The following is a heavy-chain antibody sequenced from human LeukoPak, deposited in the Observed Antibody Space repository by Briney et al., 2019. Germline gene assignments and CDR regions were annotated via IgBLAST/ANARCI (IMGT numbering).Heavy chain of an antibody. CDR2: IYYSGST. Sequence: SQTLSLTCTVSGGSISSDDYYWRWIRQPPGKGLEWIGYIYYSGSTYYSPSLKSRVTISVDTSKNQFSLKLSSVTAADTAVYYCARAKTYYYGSGRYTIDWFDPWGQGTLVTVSS. V-gene: IGHV4-30-4*01. J-gene: IGHJ5*02. CDR1: GGSISSDDYY. D-gene: IGHD3-10*01. CDR3: ARAKTYYYGSGRYTIDWFDP.